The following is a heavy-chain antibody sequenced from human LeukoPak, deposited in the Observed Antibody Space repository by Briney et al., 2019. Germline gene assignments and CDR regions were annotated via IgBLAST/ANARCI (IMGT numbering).Heavy chain of an antibody. Sequence: PGGSLRLSCAASGFTLSSYSMNWVRQAPGKGLEWVSYISSSSSTIYYADSVKSRFTISRDNAKNSLYLQMNSLRAEDTAVYYCAREGDTYYYDSSGPALWGQGTLVTVSS. CDR2: ISSSSSTI. CDR1: GFTLSSYS. J-gene: IGHJ4*02. D-gene: IGHD3-22*01. CDR3: AREGDTYYYDSSGPAL. V-gene: IGHV3-48*04.